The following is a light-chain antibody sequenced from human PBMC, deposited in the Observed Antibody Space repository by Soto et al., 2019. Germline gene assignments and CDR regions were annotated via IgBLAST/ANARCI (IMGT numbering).Light chain of an antibody. CDR1: SSDVGGYNY. J-gene: IGLJ1*01. Sequence: QSVLTQPASVSGSPGQSITISCTGTSSDVGGYNYVSWYQQHPGKAPKLMIYEVSNRPSGVSNRFSCSKSGNTASLTISGLQAEDEADYYCSSYTSSSTQVFGTGTKLTVL. CDR2: EVS. V-gene: IGLV2-14*01. CDR3: SSYTSSSTQV.